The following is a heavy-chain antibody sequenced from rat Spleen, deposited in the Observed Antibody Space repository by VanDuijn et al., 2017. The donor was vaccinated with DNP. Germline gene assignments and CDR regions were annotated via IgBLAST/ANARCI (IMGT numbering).Heavy chain of an antibody. D-gene: IGHD1-11*01. Sequence: QVQLKESGPGLVQPSQTLSLTCTVSGFSLTKYGVSWVRQPPGKGLEWIAAMSSGGSTDYNSALEPRLTIIRDISKSQVLLQMHSLQTEDTATYYCARDLLRWRRGFAYWGQGTLVTVSS. V-gene: IGHV2-4*01. CDR2: MSSGGST. CDR1: GFSLTKYG. CDR3: ARDLLRWRRGFAY. J-gene: IGHJ3*01.